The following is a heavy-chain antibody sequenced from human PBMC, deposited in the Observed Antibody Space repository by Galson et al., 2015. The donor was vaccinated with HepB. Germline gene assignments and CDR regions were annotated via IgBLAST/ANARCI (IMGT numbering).Heavy chain of an antibody. D-gene: IGHD2-15*01. CDR1: GFTFSSYA. V-gene: IGHV3-23*01. CDR2: ISGSGCST. Sequence: SLRLSCAASGFTFSSYAMSWARQAPGKGLEWVSAISGSGCSTYYADSVKGRFTISRDNSKNTLYLQMNSLRAEDTAVYYCAKYSRLVVVVAPTLDYWGQGTLVTVSS. CDR3: AKYSRLVVVVAPTLDY. J-gene: IGHJ4*02.